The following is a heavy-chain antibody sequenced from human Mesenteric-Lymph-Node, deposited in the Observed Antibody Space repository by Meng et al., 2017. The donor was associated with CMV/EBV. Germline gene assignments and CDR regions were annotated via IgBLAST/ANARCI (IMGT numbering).Heavy chain of an antibody. J-gene: IGHJ6*02. CDR3: ARTLSPATTYNYYYYGMDV. CDR2: ISSRSSYI. V-gene: IGHV3-21*04. Sequence: GGSLRLSCAASGFIFNKYSINWVRQAPGKGLEWVSSISSRSSYISYADSVKGRFTISRDNAKNSLYLQMNSLRAEDTAVYYCARTLSPATTYNYYYYGMDVWGQGTTVTVSS. D-gene: IGHD6-25*01. CDR1: GFIFNKYS.